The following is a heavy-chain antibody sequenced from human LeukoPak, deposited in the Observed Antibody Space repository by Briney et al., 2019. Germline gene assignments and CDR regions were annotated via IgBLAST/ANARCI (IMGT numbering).Heavy chain of an antibody. CDR2: ISSSSSTI. D-gene: IGHD2-2*01. J-gene: IGHJ3*02. V-gene: IGHV3-48*01. Sequence: GSLRLSCAASGFTFSSYSMNWVRQAPGKGLEWVSYISSSSSTIYYADSVKGRLTISRDNAKNSLYLQMNSLRAEDTAVYYCAREYCSSTSCYGYPDAFDIWGQGTMVTVSS. CDR1: GFTFSSYS. CDR3: AREYCSSTSCYGYPDAFDI.